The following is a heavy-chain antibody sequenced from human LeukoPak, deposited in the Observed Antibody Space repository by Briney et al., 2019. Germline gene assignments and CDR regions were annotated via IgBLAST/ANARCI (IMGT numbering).Heavy chain of an antibody. V-gene: IGHV4-59*12. CDR1: GDSISSYY. Sequence: SETLSLTCTVSGDSISSYYWSWIRQPPGKGLEWIGYIYYSGSTNYNPSLKSRVTMSVDTSKNQFSQKLSSVTAADTAVYYCARDGPYSSGWYRDYYYMDVWGKGTTVTVSS. J-gene: IGHJ6*03. D-gene: IGHD6-19*01. CDR2: IYYSGST. CDR3: ARDGPYSSGWYRDYYYMDV.